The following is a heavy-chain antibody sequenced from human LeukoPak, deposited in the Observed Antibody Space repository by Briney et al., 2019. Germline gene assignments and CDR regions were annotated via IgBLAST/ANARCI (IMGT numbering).Heavy chain of an antibody. V-gene: IGHV3-74*01. CDR2: INTDGGSA. CDR3: ARDRAATDLDY. Sequence: LTGGSLRLSCAASGFTFSSYWMYWVRQAPGKGLVWVSRINTDGGSAAYADSVKGRFTISRDNAKNTLYLQMSGLGAEDTAVYYCARDRAATDLDYWGQGTLVTVSS. J-gene: IGHJ4*02. CDR1: GFTFSSYW. D-gene: IGHD6-13*01.